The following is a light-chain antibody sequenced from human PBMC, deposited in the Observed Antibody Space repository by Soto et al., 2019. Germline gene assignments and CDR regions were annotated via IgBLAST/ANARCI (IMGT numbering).Light chain of an antibody. Sequence: QSVLTQPPSVSGAPGQRVTISCTGSSSNIGSTYDVQWYQQLPGTAPKLLIHGNTDRPPGVPDRFSGSNSGTSASLAITGLQADDEADYYCQSYDDSLSVHYVFGTGTKLTVL. CDR1: SSNIGSTYD. V-gene: IGLV1-40*01. CDR2: GNT. J-gene: IGLJ1*01. CDR3: QSYDDSLSVHYV.